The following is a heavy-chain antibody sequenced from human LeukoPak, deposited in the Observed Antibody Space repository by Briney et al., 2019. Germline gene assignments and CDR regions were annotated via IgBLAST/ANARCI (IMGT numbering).Heavy chain of an antibody. CDR3: ATVLRYFDWLSTGYFDY. V-gene: IGHV3-66*01. CDR2: IYSGGST. D-gene: IGHD3-9*01. J-gene: IGHJ4*02. CDR1: GFTVSSNY. Sequence: AGGSLRLSCAASGFTVSSNYMSWVRQAPGKGLEWVSVIYSGGSTYYADSVKGRFTISRDNSKNTLYLQMNSLRAEDTAVYYCATVLRYFDWLSTGYFDYWGQGTLVTVSS.